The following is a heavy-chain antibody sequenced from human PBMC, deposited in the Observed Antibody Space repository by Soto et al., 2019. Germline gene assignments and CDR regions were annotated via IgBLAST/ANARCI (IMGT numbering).Heavy chain of an antibody. CDR3: ARSQGSSTSLEIYYYYYYGMDV. V-gene: IGHV1-69*01. D-gene: IGHD2-2*01. CDR1: GGTFSSYA. CDR2: IIPISGTT. Sequence: QVQLVQSGAEVKKPGSSVKVSCKASGGTFSSYAISWVSKAPGQGLEWMGGIIPISGTTNYAQKFQGRVTITADESTSTAYMELSSLRSEDTAVYYCARSQGSSTSLEIYYYYYYGMDVWGQGTTVTVSS. J-gene: IGHJ6*02.